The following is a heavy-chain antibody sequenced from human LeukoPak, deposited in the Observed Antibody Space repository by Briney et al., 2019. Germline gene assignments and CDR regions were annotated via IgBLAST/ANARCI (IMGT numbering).Heavy chain of an antibody. CDR3: AKDGYSSGWFKY. CDR1: GFTFSSYA. D-gene: IGHD6-19*01. V-gene: IGHV3-23*01. Sequence: GGSLGLSCAASGFTFSSYAMSWVRQAPGKGLEWVSAISGSGGSTYYADSVKGRFTISRDNSKNTLYLQMNSLRAEDTAVYYCAKDGYSSGWFKYWGQGTLVTVSS. CDR2: ISGSGGST. J-gene: IGHJ4*02.